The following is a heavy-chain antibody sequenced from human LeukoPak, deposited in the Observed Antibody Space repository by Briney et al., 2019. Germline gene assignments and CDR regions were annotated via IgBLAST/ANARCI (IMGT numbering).Heavy chain of an antibody. J-gene: IGHJ5*02. CDR1: GYTFTSYG. Sequence: ASEKVSCKASGYTFTSYGISWVRQAPGQGLEWMGWISAYNGNTNYAQKLQGRVTMTTDTSTSTAYMELRSLRSDDTAVYYCARGGRSGYSGNWFDPWGQGTLVTVSS. V-gene: IGHV1-18*01. CDR3: ARGGRSGYSGNWFDP. D-gene: IGHD3-3*01. CDR2: ISAYNGNT.